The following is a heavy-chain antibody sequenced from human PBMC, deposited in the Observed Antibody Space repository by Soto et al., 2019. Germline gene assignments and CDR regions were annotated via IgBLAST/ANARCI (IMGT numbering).Heavy chain of an antibody. J-gene: IGHJ4*02. V-gene: IGHV4-39*01. D-gene: IGHD3-22*01. CDR3: ARGNVVITLFYFDY. CDR1: GGSISSSSYY. CDR2: IYYSGST. Sequence: SETLSLTCTVSGGSISSSSYYWGWIRQPPGKGLEWIGSIYYSGSTYYNPSLKSRVTISLDTSKNQFSLKLSSVTAADTAVYYCARGNVVITLFYFDYWGQGTLVTVSS.